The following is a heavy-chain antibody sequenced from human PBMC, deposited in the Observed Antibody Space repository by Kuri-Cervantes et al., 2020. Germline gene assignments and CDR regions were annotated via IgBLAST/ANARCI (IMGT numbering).Heavy chain of an antibody. CDR2: INQDASEK. CDR3: ARYWAQIGKFYFDS. Sequence: LSLTCAASGFTFSRFWMSWVRQAPGKGLEWVASINQDASEKNYVDTVKGRFTISRDDAKNSLFLQMNSLRAEDTAVYYCARYWAQIGKFYFDSWGQGIRVNGAS. V-gene: IGHV3-7*01. CDR1: GFTFSRFW. J-gene: IGHJ4*02. D-gene: IGHD2-15*01.